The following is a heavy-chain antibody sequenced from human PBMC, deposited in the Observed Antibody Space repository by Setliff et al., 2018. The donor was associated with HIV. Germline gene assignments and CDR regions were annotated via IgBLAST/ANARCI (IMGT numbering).Heavy chain of an antibody. Sequence: AASGFTFSSYAMHWVRQGPGKGLEWVAVISFDGSTTSYADSVKGRFTISRDNAKDTLYLRMNSLRAEDTAVYYCARGIVHLPYYFDYWGQGTLVTVSS. CDR2: ISFDGSTT. D-gene: IGHD3-16*02. V-gene: IGHV3-30*04. CDR1: GFTFSSYA. CDR3: ARGIVHLPYYFDY. J-gene: IGHJ4*02.